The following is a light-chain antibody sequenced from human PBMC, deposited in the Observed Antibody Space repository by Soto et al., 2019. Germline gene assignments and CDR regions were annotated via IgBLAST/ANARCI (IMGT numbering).Light chain of an antibody. CDR3: NSYTSSSSRV. CDR2: EVS. J-gene: IGLJ3*02. Sequence: QSVLTQPASVSGSPGQSITISCTGTSSDVGAYNYVSWYQQHPGKAPKLMIYEVSNRPSGVSNRFSGSKSGNTASLTISGLQAEDEGTYYCNSYTSSSSRVFGGGTKVTVL. CDR1: SSDVGAYNY. V-gene: IGLV2-14*01.